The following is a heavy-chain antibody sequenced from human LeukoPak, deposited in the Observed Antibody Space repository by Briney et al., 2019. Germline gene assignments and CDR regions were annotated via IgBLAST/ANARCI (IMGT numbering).Heavy chain of an antibody. J-gene: IGHJ4*02. Sequence: GGSLRLSCEASGFTFSDYWMQWVRQAPGKGLVWVSRVRRDGIETNYADSVKGRFTISRDNARTTLYLQMNSLRAEDTAIYYCARNFVGSDSSDFDSWGQGTLVTVSS. D-gene: IGHD1-26*01. CDR1: GFTFSDYW. V-gene: IGHV3-74*01. CDR2: VRRDGIET. CDR3: ARNFVGSDSSDFDS.